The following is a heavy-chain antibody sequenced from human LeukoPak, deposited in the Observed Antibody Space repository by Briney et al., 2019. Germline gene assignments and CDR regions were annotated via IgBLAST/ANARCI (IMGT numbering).Heavy chain of an antibody. CDR2: INHSGST. J-gene: IGHJ6*03. Sequence: SETLSLTCAVYGGSFSGYYWSWIRQPPGKGLEWIGEINHSGSTNYNPSLKSRVTISVDTSKNQFSLKLSSVTAADTAVYYCARGSSIAARLRYYVDVWGKGTTVTVSS. CDR1: GGSFSGYY. CDR3: ARGSSIAARLRYYVDV. V-gene: IGHV4-34*01. D-gene: IGHD6-6*01.